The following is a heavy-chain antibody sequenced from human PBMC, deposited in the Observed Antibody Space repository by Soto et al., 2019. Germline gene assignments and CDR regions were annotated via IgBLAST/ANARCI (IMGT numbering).Heavy chain of an antibody. CDR1: GFTFSSYG. D-gene: IGHD2-15*01. CDR2: ISYDGSNK. J-gene: IGHJ4*02. Sequence: QVQLVESGGGVVQPGRSLRLSCAASGFTFSSYGMHWVRQAPGKGLEWVAVISYDGSNKYYADSVKGRFTISRDNSKNTLYLQTNSLRAEDTAVYYCAKDRAFGYCSGGSCYPEDYWGQGTLVTVSS. CDR3: AKDRAFGYCSGGSCYPEDY. V-gene: IGHV3-30*18.